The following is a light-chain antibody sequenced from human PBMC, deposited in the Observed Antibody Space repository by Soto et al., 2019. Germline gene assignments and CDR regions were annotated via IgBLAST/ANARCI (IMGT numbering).Light chain of an antibody. V-gene: IGLV2-14*01. CDR3: NSYTSSSTYV. Sequence: QSALTQPASVSGSPGQSITISCTGTSSDVGGYNYVSWFQQHPGKAPKVMIYDVSNRPSGVSNRFSGSKSGNTAPLTISGLQAEDEADYYCNSYTSSSTYVFGSGTKLTVL. CDR2: DVS. CDR1: SSDVGGYNY. J-gene: IGLJ1*01.